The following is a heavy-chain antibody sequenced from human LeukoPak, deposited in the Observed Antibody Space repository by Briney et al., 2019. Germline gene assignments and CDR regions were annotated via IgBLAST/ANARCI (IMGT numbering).Heavy chain of an antibody. D-gene: IGHD6-13*01. CDR2: ISWNSGSI. J-gene: IGHJ4*02. CDR3: AKKSSWSSGAIDY. CDR1: GFTFDDYA. Sequence: GRSLRLSCAASGFTFDDYAMHWVRQAPGKGLEWVSGISWNSGSIGYADSVKGRFTISRDNSKNTLYLQMNSLRAEDTAVYYCAKKSSWSSGAIDYWGQGTLVTVSS. V-gene: IGHV3-9*01.